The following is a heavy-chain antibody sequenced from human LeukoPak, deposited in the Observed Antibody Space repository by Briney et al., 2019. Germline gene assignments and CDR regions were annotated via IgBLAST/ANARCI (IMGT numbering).Heavy chain of an antibody. CDR3: AKDVYGDYGGPDY. D-gene: IGHD4-17*01. CDR1: GFSFSTYA. CDR2: IRGSDGST. J-gene: IGHJ4*02. V-gene: IGHV3-23*01. Sequence: PGGSLRLSCAASGFSFSTYAVSWVRQAPGRGLEWVSSIRGSDGSTYYADSVKGRFAISRDNSKNTLYMQMNSLRAEDTGVYYCAKDVYGDYGGPDYWGQGTLVTASS.